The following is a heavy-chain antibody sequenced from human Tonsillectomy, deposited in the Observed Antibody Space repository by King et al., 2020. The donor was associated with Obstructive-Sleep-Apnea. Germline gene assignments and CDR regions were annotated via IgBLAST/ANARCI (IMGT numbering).Heavy chain of an antibody. CDR2: IDPSDSYT. Sequence: QLVQSGAEVKKPGESLRLSCEGSGYTFTRYWINWVRQMPGKGLEWMGRIDPSDSYTNYSPSFQGHVSISVDKSISTAYLQWSSLKASDTAMYYCARGSGYYVDYWGQGTLVTVSS. V-gene: IGHV5-10-1*01. CDR1: GYTFTRYW. J-gene: IGHJ4*02. D-gene: IGHD3-22*01. CDR3: ARGSGYYVDY.